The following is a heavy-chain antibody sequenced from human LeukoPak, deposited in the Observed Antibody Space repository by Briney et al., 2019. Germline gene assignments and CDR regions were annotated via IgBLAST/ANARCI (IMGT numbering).Heavy chain of an antibody. CDR1: GFTFSSYA. CDR2: ISGSGGST. D-gene: IGHD2-2*01. J-gene: IGHJ4*02. Sequence: GGSMRLSCAASGFTFSSYAMSWVRQAPGKGLEWVSAISGSGGSTYYADSVKGRFTISRDNSNNTLYLQMNSLRAEDTAVYNCAKSVRIVVVPAATPPLDYWGQGTLVTVSS. V-gene: IGHV3-23*01. CDR3: AKSVRIVVVPAATPPLDY.